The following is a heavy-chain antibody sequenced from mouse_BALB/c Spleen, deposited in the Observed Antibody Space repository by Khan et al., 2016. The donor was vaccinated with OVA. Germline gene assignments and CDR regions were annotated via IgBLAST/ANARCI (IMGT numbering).Heavy chain of an antibody. CDR2: INPTSGFT. CDR3: ARDGIDY. CDR1: GYTFTTYW. D-gene: IGHD2-3*01. J-gene: IGHJ2*01. V-gene: IGHV1-7*01. Sequence: VQLQESGAELAKPGASVKMSCKASGYTFTTYWMHWVKQRPGQGLEWIGYINPTSGFTDYHQKFKDKATLTAEKSSSTAYMQLSSLKADDSAVYYCARDGIDYWGQGTTLTVSA.